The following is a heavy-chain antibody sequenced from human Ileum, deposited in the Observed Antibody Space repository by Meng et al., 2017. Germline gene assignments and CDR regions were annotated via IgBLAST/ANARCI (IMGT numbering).Heavy chain of an antibody. CDR1: GGSISSSNW. CDR3: ARIDDYGDYVDY. J-gene: IGHJ4*02. V-gene: IGHV4-4*02. D-gene: IGHD4-17*01. Sequence: QAQWPESGPGLGKPSGTLSLTCAVSGGSISSSNWWSWVRQPPGKGLEWIGEIYHSGSTNYNPSLKSRVTISVDKSKNQFSLKLSSVTAADTAVYYCARIDDYGDYVDYWGQGTLVTVSS. CDR2: IYHSGST.